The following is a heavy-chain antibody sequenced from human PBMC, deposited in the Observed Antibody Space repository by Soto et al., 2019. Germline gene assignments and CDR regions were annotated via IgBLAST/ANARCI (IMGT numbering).Heavy chain of an antibody. J-gene: IGHJ4*01. Sequence: PGGSLRLSCAASGFIFSNYGMHWARQAPGKGLEWVAVIYYDASNEHYAESVKGRFTISRDNSKNMLYLQMNSLRAEDTAFYFCARGGSSAWQPFHEDLWGQGTLVTVSS. V-gene: IGHV3-33*01. CDR1: GFIFSNYG. CDR3: ARGGSSAWQPFHEDL. D-gene: IGHD6-19*01. CDR2: IYYDASNE.